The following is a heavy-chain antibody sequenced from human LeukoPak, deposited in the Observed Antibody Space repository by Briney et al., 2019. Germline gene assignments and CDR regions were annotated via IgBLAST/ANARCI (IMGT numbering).Heavy chain of an antibody. D-gene: IGHD3-10*01. V-gene: IGHV3-30*18. CDR2: ISYSGVNK. CDR3: AKDSLRNYYYGSGSRSGYFDY. CDR1: GFTFSTYG. Sequence: GGSLRLSCAASGFTFSTYGTHWVRQAPGQGLECVALISYSGVNKYYADLVKGRFTISRDNSKNTLYLQMNSLGPQDTAIYYCAKDSLRNYYYGSGSRSGYFDYWGPGTLVTVSS. J-gene: IGHJ4*02.